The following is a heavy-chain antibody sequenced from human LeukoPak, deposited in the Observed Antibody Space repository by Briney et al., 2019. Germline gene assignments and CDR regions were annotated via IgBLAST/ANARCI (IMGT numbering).Heavy chain of an antibody. CDR2: INSDGSST. D-gene: IGHD6-13*01. J-gene: IGHJ3*02. CDR1: GFTFSTYW. V-gene: IGHV3-74*01. CDR3: ARDRHSSTYDAFDI. Sequence: GGSLRLSCTASGFTFSTYWMHWVRQAPGKGLVWVSRINSDGSSTTYADSVKGRFTISRDNAKNSLYLQMNSLRAEDTAVYYCARDRHSSTYDAFDIWGQGTMVTVSS.